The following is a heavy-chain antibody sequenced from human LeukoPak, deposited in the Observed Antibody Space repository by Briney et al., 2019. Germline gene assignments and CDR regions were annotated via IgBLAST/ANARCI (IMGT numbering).Heavy chain of an antibody. Sequence: GGSLRLSCAASGFTVSSNYMSWVRQAPGKGLEWVSVIYSCGSTYYAHSVKVRFTISRDNSTTTLYIQLNSLRAEDTAVYYWARDRSHLYCSGGSCYSTSYGMDVWGQGTTVTVSS. CDR2: IYSCGST. V-gene: IGHV3-66*01. J-gene: IGHJ6*02. CDR3: ARDRSHLYCSGGSCYSTSYGMDV. D-gene: IGHD2-15*01. CDR1: GFTVSSNY.